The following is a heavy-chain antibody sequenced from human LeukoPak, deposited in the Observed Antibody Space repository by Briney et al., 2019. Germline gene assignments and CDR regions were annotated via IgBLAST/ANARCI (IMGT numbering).Heavy chain of an antibody. CDR3: ARQCWLQLNFLDY. J-gene: IGHJ4*02. Sequence: PGGSLRLSCAVSGFTFSSYIMNWVRQAPGKGLEWVSYISSRSGTTYYADSVKGRFTISRDNAKNSLYLQMNSLRAEDTAVYFCARQCWLQLNFLDYWGRGTLVTVSS. CDR1: GFTFSSYI. CDR2: ISSRSGTT. D-gene: IGHD5-24*01. V-gene: IGHV3-48*01.